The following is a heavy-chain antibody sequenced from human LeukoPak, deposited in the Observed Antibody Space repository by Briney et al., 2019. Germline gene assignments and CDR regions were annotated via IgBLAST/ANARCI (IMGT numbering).Heavy chain of an antibody. Sequence: GGSLRLSCAASGFTFSSYWMSWVRQAQGNGLEWVANIKQDGSEKYYVDSVKGRFTISRDNAKNSLYLQMNSLRAEDTAVYYCARGTIAAAGYYYFDYWGQGTQVTVSS. J-gene: IGHJ4*02. D-gene: IGHD6-13*01. CDR2: IKQDGSEK. CDR1: GFTFSSYW. CDR3: ARGTIAAAGYYYFDY. V-gene: IGHV3-7*04.